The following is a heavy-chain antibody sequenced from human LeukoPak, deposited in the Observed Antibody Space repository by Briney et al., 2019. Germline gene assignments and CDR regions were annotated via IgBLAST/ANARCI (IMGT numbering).Heavy chain of an antibody. CDR1: GDSFSTYV. V-gene: IGHV1-69*13. J-gene: IGHJ4*02. CDR3: ARGTDDYIVATTSFEY. Sequence: GASVKVSCKASGDSFSTYVISWVRQAPGQGLEWMGGVIPMVGTANIAQKFQGRVTITADESTSIAYMEVSSLRSDDTAVYYCARGTDDYIVATTSFEYWGQGTLVTVSS. D-gene: IGHD5-12*01. CDR2: VIPMVGTA.